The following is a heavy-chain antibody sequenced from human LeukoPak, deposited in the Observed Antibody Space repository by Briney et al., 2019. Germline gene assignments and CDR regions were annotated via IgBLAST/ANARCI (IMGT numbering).Heavy chain of an antibody. J-gene: IGHJ4*02. CDR1: GFTFSDYN. CDR3: VISRSGHYNFDS. Sequence: PGGSLRLSCAASGFTFSDYNMFWVRQAPGKGLEWVSYISTSSRTMYYADSVKGRFTVSRDNSKNMLYLQMSSLRAEDTAIYYCVISRSGHYNFDSWGQGTLVTVSS. CDR2: ISTSSRTM. V-gene: IGHV3-48*01. D-gene: IGHD3-22*01.